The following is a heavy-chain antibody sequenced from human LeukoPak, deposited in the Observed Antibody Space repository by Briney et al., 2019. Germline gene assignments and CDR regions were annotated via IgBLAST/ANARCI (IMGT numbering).Heavy chain of an antibody. Sequence: GGSLRLSCAASGFTVSSNYMSWVRQAPGKGLEWVSVIYSGGSTYYADSVKGRFTISRDNSKNTLYLQMNSLRAEDTAVYYCARQGPRYHFDSRTIFDYWGQGTLVTVSS. V-gene: IGHV3-53*01. CDR2: IYSGGST. CDR1: GFTVSSNY. CDR3: ARQGPRYHFDSRTIFDY. D-gene: IGHD3-22*01. J-gene: IGHJ4*02.